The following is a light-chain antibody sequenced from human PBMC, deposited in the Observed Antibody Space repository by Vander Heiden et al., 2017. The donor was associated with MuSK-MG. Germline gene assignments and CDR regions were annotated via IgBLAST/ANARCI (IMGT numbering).Light chain of an antibody. CDR2: TNI. V-gene: IGLV1-44*01. CDR1: RSSIRRPV. J-gene: IGLJ3*02. CDR3: AMWDNSHGHWV. Sequence: SVLTPPPSVSMTPGQRVTIPCSGDRSSIRRPVVNWYQHFPGTPPRVLIHTNIQRPSGVPDRCSGTRSGTSASLAISGRQAEDEADYYCAMWDNSHGHWVFGGGTKLTVL.